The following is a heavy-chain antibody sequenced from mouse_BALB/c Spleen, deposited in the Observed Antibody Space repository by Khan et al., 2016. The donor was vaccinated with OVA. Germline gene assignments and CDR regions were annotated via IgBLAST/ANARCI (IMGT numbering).Heavy chain of an antibody. CDR2: INTYTGET. Sequence: QIQLVQSGPELKKPGETVKISCKASGYTFTNYGMNWVKQAPGKGLKWMGWINTYTGETTYADDFTGRFAFSLETSASTAYLQINDLKNEDTATYFCARDYGYAYWGQGTLVTVSA. D-gene: IGHD1-2*01. J-gene: IGHJ3*01. CDR3: ARDYGYAY. CDR1: GYTFTNYG. V-gene: IGHV9-3-1*01.